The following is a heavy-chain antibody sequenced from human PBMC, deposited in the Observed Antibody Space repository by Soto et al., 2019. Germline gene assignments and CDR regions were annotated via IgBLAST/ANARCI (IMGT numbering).Heavy chain of an antibody. V-gene: IGHV3-21*01. J-gene: IGHJ4*02. CDR2: ISSSSSYI. CDR1: GFTFSSYS. CDR3: ERRYRSSSGQFDY. Sequence: GGSLRLSCAASGFTFSSYSMNWVRQAPGKGLEWVSSISSSSSYIYYADSVKGRFTISRDNAKNSLYLQMNSLRAEDTAVYYCERRYRSSSGQFDYWGQGTLVTVSS. D-gene: IGHD6-6*01.